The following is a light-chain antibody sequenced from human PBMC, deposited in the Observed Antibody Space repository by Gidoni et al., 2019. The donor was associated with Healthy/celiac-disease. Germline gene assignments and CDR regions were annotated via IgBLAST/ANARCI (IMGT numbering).Light chain of an antibody. J-gene: IGKJ1*01. Sequence: EIVMTQSPATLSVSPGERATLSCSASQSVSSNLAWLQQKPGQAPRLLIYAASTRATGLPARFSGSGSGTEFTLTISSLQSEDFAVYYCQQYNNWPRTFGQGTKVEIK. V-gene: IGKV3-15*01. CDR1: QSVSSN. CDR3: QQYNNWPRT. CDR2: AAS.